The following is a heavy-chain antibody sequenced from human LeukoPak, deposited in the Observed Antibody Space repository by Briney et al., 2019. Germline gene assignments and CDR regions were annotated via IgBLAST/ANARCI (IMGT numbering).Heavy chain of an antibody. CDR2: ISDSGGNT. J-gene: IGHJ4*02. CDR3: AKYLPGGAVSGAFDY. D-gene: IGHD6-19*01. CDR1: GFTFSSYA. Sequence: GGSLRLSCAASGFTFSSYAMSWVRQAPGKGLEWVSGISDSGGNTYYAASVKGRFTISRDNSKTMLYLQMNSLRGEDTAVYYCAKYLPGGAVSGAFDYWGQGTLVTVSS. V-gene: IGHV3-23*01.